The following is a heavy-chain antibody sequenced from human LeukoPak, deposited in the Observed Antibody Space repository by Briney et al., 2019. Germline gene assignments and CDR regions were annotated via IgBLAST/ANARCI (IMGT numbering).Heavy chain of an antibody. Sequence: GRSLRLSCAASGFTFSSYAMHWVRQAPGKGLEWVAVIPYDGSNKYYADSVKGRFTISRDNSKNTLYLQMNSLRAEDTAVYYCARGRPDYGDYVVHIFDHWGQGTLVTVSS. CDR1: GFTFSSYA. CDR3: ARGRPDYGDYVVHIFDH. V-gene: IGHV3-30*04. CDR2: IPYDGSNK. J-gene: IGHJ4*02. D-gene: IGHD4-17*01.